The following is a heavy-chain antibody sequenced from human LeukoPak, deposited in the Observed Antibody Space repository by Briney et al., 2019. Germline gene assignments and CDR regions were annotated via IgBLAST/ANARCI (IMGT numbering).Heavy chain of an antibody. CDR3: AKRTLDYDYVWGSYRF. D-gene: IGHD3-16*02. CDR1: GFTFNTYS. Sequence: GGSLRLACAASGFTFNTYSMNWVRQAPGKGLEWVSSISSGSSYIYYADSVKGRFTISRDNSKNTLYLQMNSLRAEDTAVYYCAKRTLDYDYVWGSYRFWGQGTLVTVSS. CDR2: ISSGSSYI. J-gene: IGHJ4*02. V-gene: IGHV3-21*04.